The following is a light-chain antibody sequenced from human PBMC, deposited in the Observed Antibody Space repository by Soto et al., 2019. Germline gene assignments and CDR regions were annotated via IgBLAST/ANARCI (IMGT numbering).Light chain of an antibody. CDR1: TSDVGGYNF. V-gene: IGLV2-14*01. CDR2: EVT. CDR3: SSYTRRNTLA. J-gene: IGLJ2*01. Sequence: QSALTQPASVSGSPGQSITISCPGTTSDVGGYNFVSWYQQHPGKAPKLIIYEVTDRPSGVSNRFSGSKSGSTASLTISGLQAEDEADYYCSSYTRRNTLAFGGGTKLTVL.